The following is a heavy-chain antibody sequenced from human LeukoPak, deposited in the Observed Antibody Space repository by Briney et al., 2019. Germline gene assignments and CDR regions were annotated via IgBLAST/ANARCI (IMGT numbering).Heavy chain of an antibody. Sequence: GGSLRLSCAGSGFKFKTYWMSWVRQAPGKGLEWVAYIKQDGSEESYVGSVKGRFAISRDNTKNSVYLEMNSLRAEDMAVYYCARGHYNMDVWGQGTTVIVSS. CDR1: GFKFKTYW. CDR2: IKQDGSEE. V-gene: IGHV3-7*03. CDR3: ARGHYNMDV. J-gene: IGHJ6*03.